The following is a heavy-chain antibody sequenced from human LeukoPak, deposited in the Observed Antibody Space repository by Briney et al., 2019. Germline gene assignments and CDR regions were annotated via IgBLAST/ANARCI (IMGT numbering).Heavy chain of an antibody. CDR1: GYTFTGYY. J-gene: IGHJ4*02. Sequence: ASVKVSCKASGYTFTGYYMHWVRQAPGQGLEWMGWTNPNSGGTNYAQKFQGRVTMTRDTSISTAYMELSRLRSDDTAVYYCARDECSSTSCYPDYWGQGTLVTVSS. CDR2: TNPNSGGT. CDR3: ARDECSSTSCYPDY. D-gene: IGHD2-2*01. V-gene: IGHV1-2*02.